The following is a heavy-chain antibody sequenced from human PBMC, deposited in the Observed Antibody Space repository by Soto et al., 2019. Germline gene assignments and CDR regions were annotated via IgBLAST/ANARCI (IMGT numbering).Heavy chain of an antibody. V-gene: IGHV2-5*02. CDR2: LYWDDDQ. CDR1: GLSLRTTGVG. CDR3: VQSRCGGDCLGIYSSHADNGLDV. Sequence: QVTLKESGPTLVKPTQTLTLTCTVSGLSLRTTGVGVGWVRQPPGKSLEWLALLYWDDDQRYSPALRSRLTISMDISEEQVVLTMTNMDTVDTATYYCVQSRCGGDCLGIYSSHADNGLDVWGQGTTVTVSS. D-gene: IGHD2-21*02. J-gene: IGHJ6*02.